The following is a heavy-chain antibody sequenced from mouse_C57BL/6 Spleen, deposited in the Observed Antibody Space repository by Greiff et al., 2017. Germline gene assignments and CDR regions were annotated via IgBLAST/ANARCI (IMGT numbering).Heavy chain of an antibody. CDR2: ISYDGSN. Sequence: ESGPGLVKPSQSLSLTCSVTGYSITSGYYWNWIRQFPGNKLEWMGYISYDGSNNYNPSLKNRISITRDTSKNQFFLKLNSVTTEDTATYYCARDRGNLYYFDYWGQGTTLTVSS. D-gene: IGHD2-1*01. J-gene: IGHJ2*01. CDR3: ARDRGNLYYFDY. V-gene: IGHV3-6*01. CDR1: GYSITSGYY.